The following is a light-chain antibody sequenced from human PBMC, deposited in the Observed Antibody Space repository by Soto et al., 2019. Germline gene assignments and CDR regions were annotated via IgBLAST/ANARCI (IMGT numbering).Light chain of an antibody. Sequence: DIQMTQSHSNLSSSVGARVTITCRASQSISSWVAWYQQKPGKAPKVLIYDASSLESGVPSRFSGSGAGTECTRTISSLQPDDFATDDCQQYNSYSWTFGQGTKVDIK. V-gene: IGKV1-5*01. CDR3: QQYNSYSWT. J-gene: IGKJ1*01. CDR1: QSISSW. CDR2: DAS.